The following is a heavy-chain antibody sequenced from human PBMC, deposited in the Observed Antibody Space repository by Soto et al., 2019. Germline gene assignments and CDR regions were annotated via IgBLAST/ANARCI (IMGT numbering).Heavy chain of an antibody. J-gene: IGHJ3*02. CDR1: GGSISSGGYS. CDR2: IYHSGST. CDR3: ARLAGAFDI. V-gene: IGHV4-30-2*02. Sequence: SETLSLTCAVSGGSISSGGYSWSWIRQPPGKGLEWIGYIYHSGSTYYSPSLKSRVTISVDRSKNQFSLKLSSVTAADTAVYYCARLAGAFDIWGQGTMVTVSS.